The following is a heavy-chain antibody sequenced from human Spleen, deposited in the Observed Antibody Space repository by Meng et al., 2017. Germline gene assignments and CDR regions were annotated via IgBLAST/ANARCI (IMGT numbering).Heavy chain of an antibody. CDR1: GFIFDDYA. Sequence: GGSLRLSCAASGFIFDDYAMHWVRQTPGEGLVWVSRINTDASITTYADSVKGRFTISRDDAKNTVYLQMNSLRAEDTAVYYCARDADWVIFDHWGQGALVTVSS. D-gene: IGHD3-9*01. CDR2: INTDASIT. J-gene: IGHJ4*02. V-gene: IGHV3-74*03. CDR3: ARDADWVIFDH.